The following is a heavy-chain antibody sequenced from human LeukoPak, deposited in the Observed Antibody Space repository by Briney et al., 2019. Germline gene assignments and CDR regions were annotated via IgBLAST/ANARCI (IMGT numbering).Heavy chain of an antibody. J-gene: IGHJ4*02. CDR3: ARDSRILPTDGDGYKLPFDY. CDR1: GFTFSSYS. V-gene: IGHV3-21*01. Sequence: GGSLRLSCAASGFTFSSYSMNWVRQAPGKGLEWVSSISSSSSYIYYADSVKGRFTISRDNAKNSLYLQMNSLRAEDTAVYYCARDSRILPTDGDGYKLPFDYWGQGTLVTVSS. D-gene: IGHD5-24*01. CDR2: ISSSSSYI.